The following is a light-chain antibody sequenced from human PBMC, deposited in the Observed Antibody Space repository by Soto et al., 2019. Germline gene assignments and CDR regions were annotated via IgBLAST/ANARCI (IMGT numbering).Light chain of an antibody. J-gene: IGKJ1*01. CDR1: QSVSSSY. CDR2: GAS. V-gene: IGKV3-20*01. Sequence: EIVLTQSPVTLSLSPGERATLSFRASQSVSSSYLAWYQQKPGQAPRLLIYGASSRATGIPDRFTGSGSGTDFTLTISRLEPEDFAVFYCHQYGSSPQTFGQGTKVDIK. CDR3: HQYGSSPQT.